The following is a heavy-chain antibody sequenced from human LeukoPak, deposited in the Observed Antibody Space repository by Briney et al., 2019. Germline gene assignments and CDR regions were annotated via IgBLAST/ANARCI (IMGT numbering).Heavy chain of an antibody. V-gene: IGHV3-48*01. CDR2: ISSSSSTI. D-gene: IGHD2-8*01. CDR1: GFTFSSYG. CDR3: AREDIVLMVYAILDP. Sequence: GGSLRLSCAASGFTFSSYGMNWVRQAPGKGLEWVSYISSSSSTIYYADSVKGRFTISRDNAKNSLYLQMNSLRAEDTAVYYCAREDIVLMVYAILDPWGQGTLVTVSS. J-gene: IGHJ5*02.